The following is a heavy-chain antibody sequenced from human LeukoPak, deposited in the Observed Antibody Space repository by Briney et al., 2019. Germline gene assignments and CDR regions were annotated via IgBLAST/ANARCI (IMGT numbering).Heavy chain of an antibody. CDR1: GYTFTGYH. CDR2: INPSGGST. D-gene: IGHD2-2*01. Sequence: ASVKVSCKASGYTFTGYHMHWVRQAPGQGLEWMGIINPSGGSTSYAQKFQGRVTMTRDTSTSTVYMELSSLRSEDTAVYYCARAVLYCSSTSCVNWFDPWGQGTLVTVS. CDR3: ARAVLYCSSTSCVNWFDP. V-gene: IGHV1-46*01. J-gene: IGHJ5*02.